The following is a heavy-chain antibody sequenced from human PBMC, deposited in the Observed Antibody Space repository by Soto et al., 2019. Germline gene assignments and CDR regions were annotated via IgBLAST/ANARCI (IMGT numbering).Heavy chain of an antibody. CDR1: GFTVSSNY. D-gene: IGHD6-19*01. Sequence: GALRLSCAASGFTVSSNYRSWVRQAPGKGLEWVSVIYSGGSTYYADSVKGRFTISRDNSKNTLYLQMNSLRAEDTAVYYCARAKTSSGGSPLLVGMDVWGQGTTVTVSS. J-gene: IGHJ6*02. CDR2: IYSGGST. V-gene: IGHV3-53*01. CDR3: ARAKTSSGGSPLLVGMDV.